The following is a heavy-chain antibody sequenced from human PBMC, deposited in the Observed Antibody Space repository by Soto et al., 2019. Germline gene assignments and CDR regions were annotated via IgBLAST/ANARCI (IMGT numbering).Heavy chain of an antibody. CDR3: ARHTPSWEPKYYFDY. CDR2: IYYSGST. J-gene: IGHJ4*02. Sequence: SETLSLTCTVSGGSISSSSYYWGWIRQPPGKGLEWIGSIYYSGSTYYNPSLKSRVTISLDTSKNQFSLKLSSVTAADTAVYYCARHTPSWEPKYYFDYWGQGTLVTVSS. D-gene: IGHD1-26*01. CDR1: GGSISSSSYY. V-gene: IGHV4-39*01.